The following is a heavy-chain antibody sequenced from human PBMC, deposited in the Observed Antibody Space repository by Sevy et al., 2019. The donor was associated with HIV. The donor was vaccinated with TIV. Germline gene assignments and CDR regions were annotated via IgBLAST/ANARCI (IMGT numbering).Heavy chain of an antibody. V-gene: IGHV3-7*01. CDR1: GFTFRRYW. CDR3: ARLRDVSSGFHLDY. D-gene: IGHD3-22*01. J-gene: IGHJ4*02. CDR2: IKQDGGEK. Sequence: GGSLRLSCAASGFTFRRYWMTWVRQAPGKGLEWVANIKQDGGEKYSVDSVKGRFTISRDNAKNSLYLQMNSLRVEDTAVYYCARLRDVSSGFHLDYWGQGTLVTVSS.